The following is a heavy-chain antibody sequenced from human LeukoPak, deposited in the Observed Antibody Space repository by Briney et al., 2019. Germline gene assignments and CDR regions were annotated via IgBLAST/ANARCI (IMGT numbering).Heavy chain of an antibody. CDR2: IIPSSGST. Sequence: ASVKVSCKASGYTFTSYAMNWVRQAPGQGLGWMGIIIPSSGSTTYAQKFQGRVTMTRDTSTSTVYMELSSLTSDDTAVYFCARSDYNDYRGLGFWGQGTLVTVSS. J-gene: IGHJ4*02. D-gene: IGHD4-11*01. CDR1: GYTFTSYA. V-gene: IGHV1-46*01. CDR3: ARSDYNDYRGLGF.